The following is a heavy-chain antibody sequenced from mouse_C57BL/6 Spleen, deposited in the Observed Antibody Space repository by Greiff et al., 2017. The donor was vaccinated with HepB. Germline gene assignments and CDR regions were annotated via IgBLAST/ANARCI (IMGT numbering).Heavy chain of an antibody. J-gene: IGHJ2*01. D-gene: IGHD4-1*01. CDR3: ARTGTGYFDY. CDR2: IDPSDSYT. Sequence: VKQSCKASGYTFTSYWMHWVKQRPGQGLEWIGEIDPSDSYTNYNQKFKGKSTLTVDKSSSTAYMQLSSLTSEDSAVYYCARTGTGYFDYWGQGTTLTVSS. CDR1: GYTFTSYW. V-gene: IGHV1-69*01.